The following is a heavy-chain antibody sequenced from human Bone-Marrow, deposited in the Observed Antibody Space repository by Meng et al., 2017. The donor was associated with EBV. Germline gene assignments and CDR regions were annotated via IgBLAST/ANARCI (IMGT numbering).Heavy chain of an antibody. CDR2: IYYSGST. D-gene: IGHD3-22*01. CDR3: AREGSPFYYDSSGYDL. V-gene: IGHV4-61*01. Sequence: QVMLQESGPGLWKPSVPLSCTFTSAGGSVSRGSYYWSWIRQPPGKGLQWIGYIYYSGSTNYNPSLKSRATISMDTSKNQFSLKLSSVTAADTAVYYCAREGSPFYYDSSGYDLWGQGTLVTVSS. J-gene: IGHJ4*02. CDR1: GGSVSRGSYY.